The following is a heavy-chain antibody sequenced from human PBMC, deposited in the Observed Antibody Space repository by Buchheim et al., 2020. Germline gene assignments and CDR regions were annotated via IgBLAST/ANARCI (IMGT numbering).Heavy chain of an antibody. V-gene: IGHV3-30*04. CDR2: ISYDGSNK. Sequence: QVQLMESGRGVVQPGRSLRLSCAASGFTFSDYALHWVRQAPGKGLEWVALISYDGSNKWYADPVKGRFTISRDNSKNILYLQMNSLRAGDTAIYYCARDKEGIVVVPAAMFDYWGQGT. D-gene: IGHD2-2*01. CDR3: ARDKEGIVVVPAAMFDY. J-gene: IGHJ4*02. CDR1: GFTFSDYA.